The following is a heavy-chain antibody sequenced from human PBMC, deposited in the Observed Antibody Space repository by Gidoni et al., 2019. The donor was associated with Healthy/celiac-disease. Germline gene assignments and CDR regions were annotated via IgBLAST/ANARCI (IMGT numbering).Heavy chain of an antibody. J-gene: IGHJ6*02. CDR1: GGSISNGGYS. CDR2: IYYSGST. V-gene: IGHV4-31*01. CDR3: ARAPAYYYGSGRVGYYGMDV. Sequence: QVQLQESGPGLVKPSQTLSLTCTVSGGSISNGGYSWSWIRQHPGKGLEWIGYIYYSGSTYYNPSLKSLVTISVDTSKNQFSLKLSSVTAADTAVYYCARAPAYYYGSGRVGYYGMDVWGQGTTVTVSS. D-gene: IGHD3-10*01.